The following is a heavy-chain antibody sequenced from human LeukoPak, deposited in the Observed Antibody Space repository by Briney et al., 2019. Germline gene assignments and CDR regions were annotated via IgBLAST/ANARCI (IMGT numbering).Heavy chain of an antibody. V-gene: IGHV4-4*07. Sequence: PSETLSLTCNVSGGSISSYHWSWIRQPAGKALEWIGRIYTSGDTNYNPSLKSRVTMSVDSSKTQISLRLSSVTAADTAVYYCAGGRWLQLRYWGQGTLVTVSS. CDR1: GGSISSYH. CDR2: IYTSGDT. D-gene: IGHD5-24*01. CDR3: AGGRWLQLRY. J-gene: IGHJ4*02.